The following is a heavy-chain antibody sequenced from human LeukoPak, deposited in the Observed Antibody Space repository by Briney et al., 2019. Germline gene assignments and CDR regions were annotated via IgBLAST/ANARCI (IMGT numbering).Heavy chain of an antibody. V-gene: IGHV1-2*04. D-gene: IGHD3-10*01. CDR1: GYTFTGYY. CDR3: ARGARLLWFGDPSGYYYYYGMDV. CDR2: INPNSGGT. Sequence: GASVKVSCKASGYTFTGYYMHWVRQAPGQGLEWMGWINPNSGGTNYAQKFQGWVTMTRDTSISTAYMELSRLRSDDTAVYYCARGARLLWFGDPSGYYYYYGMDVWGQGTTVTVSS. J-gene: IGHJ6*02.